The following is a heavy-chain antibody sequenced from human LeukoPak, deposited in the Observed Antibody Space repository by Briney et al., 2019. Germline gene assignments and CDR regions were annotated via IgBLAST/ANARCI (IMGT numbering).Heavy chain of an antibody. J-gene: IGHJ4*02. Sequence: GGSLRLSCAASGFIFSSYGMHWVRQAPGKGLEWVAFIRYDGSKKYYADSVKGRFTISRDNSKNTLYLQMNSLRAEDTALYYCARVRGDFWSGYYSHWGQGTLVTVSS. CDR2: IRYDGSKK. V-gene: IGHV3-30*02. CDR3: ARVRGDFWSGYYSH. CDR1: GFIFSSYG. D-gene: IGHD3-3*01.